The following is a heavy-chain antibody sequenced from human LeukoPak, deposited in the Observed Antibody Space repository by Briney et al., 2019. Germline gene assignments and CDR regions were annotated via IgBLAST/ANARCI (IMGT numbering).Heavy chain of an antibody. CDR3: ANHELGDSRDY. CDR2: ISSDGNNK. D-gene: IGHD7-27*01. J-gene: IGHJ4*02. Sequence: GGSLRLSCAASGFTFSSHGMHWVRQAPGKGLEWVAVISSDGNNKYYADSVKGRFTISRDNSKNTLYLQLNSLRAEDTAVYYCANHELGDSRDYWGQGTLVTVSS. V-gene: IGHV3-30*18. CDR1: GFTFSSHG.